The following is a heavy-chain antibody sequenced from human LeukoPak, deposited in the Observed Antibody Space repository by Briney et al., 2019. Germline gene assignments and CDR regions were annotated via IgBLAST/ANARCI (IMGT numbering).Heavy chain of an antibody. D-gene: IGHD3-10*01. CDR3: ARQGSYYHASGNYYNGHFDY. CDR2: IYYSGNT. Sequence: SETLSLTCTVSGGSISSSSYYWGWIRQPPGKGLEWIGSIYYSGNTYHNPSLKSRLTISVDTSKNQFSLKLSSVTAADTAVYYCARQGSYYHASGNYYNGHFDYWGQGTLVTVSS. CDR1: GGSISSSSYY. J-gene: IGHJ4*02. V-gene: IGHV4-39*01.